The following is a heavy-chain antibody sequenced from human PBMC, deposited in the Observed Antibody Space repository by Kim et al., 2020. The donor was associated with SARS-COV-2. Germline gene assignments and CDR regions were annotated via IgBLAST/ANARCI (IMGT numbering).Heavy chain of an antibody. CDR1: GFTFSSYA. J-gene: IGHJ4*02. CDR3: ARAPAYDFWSGYYSPFDY. CDR2: ISYDGSNK. V-gene: IGHV3-30-3*01. D-gene: IGHD3-3*01. Sequence: GGSLRLSCAASGFTFSSYAMHWVRQAPGKGLEWVAVISYDGSNKYYADSVKGRFTISRDNSKNTLYLQMNSLRAEDTAVYYCARAPAYDFWSGYYSPFDYWGQGTLVTVSS.